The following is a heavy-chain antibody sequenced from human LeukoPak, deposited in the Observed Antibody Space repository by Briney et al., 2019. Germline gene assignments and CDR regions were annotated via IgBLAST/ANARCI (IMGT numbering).Heavy chain of an antibody. CDR3: ARGLRLRIRPFYWFDP. CDR1: GYTFTSYG. Sequence: ASVTVSCKASGYTFTSYGISWVRQAPGQGLEWMGWMNPNSGNTGYAQKFQGRVTITRNTSISTAYMELSSLRSEDTAVYYCARGLRLRIRPFYWFDPWGQGTLVTVSS. J-gene: IGHJ5*02. CDR2: MNPNSGNT. V-gene: IGHV1-8*03. D-gene: IGHD2-15*01.